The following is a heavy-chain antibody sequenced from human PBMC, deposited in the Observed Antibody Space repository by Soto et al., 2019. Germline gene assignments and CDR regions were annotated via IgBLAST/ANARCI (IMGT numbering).Heavy chain of an antibody. J-gene: IGHJ6*02. CDR1: GFTFSSYW. V-gene: IGHV3-7*01. Sequence: EVQLVESGGGLVQPGGSLRLSCAASGFTFSSYWMSWVRQAPGKGLEWVANIKQDGSEKYYVDSVKGRFTISRDNAKNSLYLKMNSLRAEDTAVYYCERAGMTTASAYYYYYGMDVWGQGTTVTVSS. D-gene: IGHD4-17*01. CDR3: ERAGMTTASAYYYYYGMDV. CDR2: IKQDGSEK.